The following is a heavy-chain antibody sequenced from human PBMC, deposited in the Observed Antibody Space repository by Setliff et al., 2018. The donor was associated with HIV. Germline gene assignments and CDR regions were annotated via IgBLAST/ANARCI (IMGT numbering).Heavy chain of an antibody. Sequence: SVKVSCKASGDTFSSYAISWVRQAPGQGLEWMGRIIPIFGPPNYAQKFQGRVTITADKSTSTAYMELSSLRSEDTAVYYCARDVYYYFYMDVWGKGTTVTVS. CDR3: ARDVYYYFYMDV. V-gene: IGHV1-69*06. J-gene: IGHJ6*03. CDR1: GDTFSSYA. CDR2: IIPIFGPP.